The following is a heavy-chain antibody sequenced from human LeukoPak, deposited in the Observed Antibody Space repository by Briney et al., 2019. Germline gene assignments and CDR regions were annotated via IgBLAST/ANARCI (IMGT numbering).Heavy chain of an antibody. V-gene: IGHV4-39*02. J-gene: IGHJ4*02. Sequence: PSETLSLTCTVSGGSLSSSNYYWGWIRQPPGKGLEWIASIHYSETTYYNPSLKSRVTISVDTSKNHFSLKLSSVTAADTAVYYCARGPTYQPIDYWGQGTLVTVSS. CDR3: ARGPTYQPIDY. CDR2: IHYSETT. D-gene: IGHD2-2*01. CDR1: GGSLSSSNYY.